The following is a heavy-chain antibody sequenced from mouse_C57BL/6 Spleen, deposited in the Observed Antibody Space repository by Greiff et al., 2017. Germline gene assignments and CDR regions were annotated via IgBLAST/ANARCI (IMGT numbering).Heavy chain of an antibody. CDR3: RKLGASALRGFAY. J-gene: IGHJ3*01. CDR1: GYTFTDYE. Sequence: QVQLQQSGAELVRPGASVTLSCKASGYTFTDYEMHWVKQTPVHGLEWIGAIDPETGGTTYNQKFKGKATLTADKSSSTAYMELRSLTSEDSAVYYCRKLGASALRGFAYWGQGTLVTVSA. D-gene: IGHD1-2*01. V-gene: IGHV1-15*01. CDR2: IDPETGGT.